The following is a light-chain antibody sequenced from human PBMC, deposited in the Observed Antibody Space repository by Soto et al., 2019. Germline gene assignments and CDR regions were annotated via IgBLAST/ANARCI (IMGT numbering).Light chain of an antibody. V-gene: IGLV2-14*01. CDR1: SSDIGGYDY. CDR3: TSYASGSSHVV. Sequence: QSALTQPASVSGSPGQSITTSCTGTSSDIGGYDYVSWYQRHPGKAPKLIIYDVNNRPSGVSNRFSGSKSGNTASLTISGLQAEDEADYYCTSYASGSSHVVFGGGTQLTVL. J-gene: IGLJ2*01. CDR2: DVN.